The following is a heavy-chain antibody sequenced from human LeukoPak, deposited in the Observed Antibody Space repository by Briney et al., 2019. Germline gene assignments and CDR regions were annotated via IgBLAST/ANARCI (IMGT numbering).Heavy chain of an antibody. CDR3: VRGEAHDS. D-gene: IGHD1-26*01. CDR1: GFTFTSYW. J-gene: IGHJ4*02. Sequence: PGGSLRLSCTASGFTFTSYWMQWVRQAPGKGLVWVSCINNDGSSTNYADSVKGRFTISRDNAENTVYLQMDSLRTEDTAVYYCVRGEAHDSWDQGTLITVSS. CDR2: INNDGSST. V-gene: IGHV3-74*01.